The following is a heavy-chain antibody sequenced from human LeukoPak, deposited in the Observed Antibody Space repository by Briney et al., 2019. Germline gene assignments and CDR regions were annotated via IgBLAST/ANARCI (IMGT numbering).Heavy chain of an antibody. Sequence: ASVKVSCKASGYTFTGYYMHWVRQAPGQGLEWMGWISAYNGNTNYAQKLQGRVTMTTDTSTSTAYMELRSLRSDDTAVYYCARGGVMAHNFDYWGQGTLVTVSS. CDR3: ARGGVMAHNFDY. D-gene: IGHD3-16*01. J-gene: IGHJ4*02. CDR2: ISAYNGNT. CDR1: GYTFTGYY. V-gene: IGHV1-18*04.